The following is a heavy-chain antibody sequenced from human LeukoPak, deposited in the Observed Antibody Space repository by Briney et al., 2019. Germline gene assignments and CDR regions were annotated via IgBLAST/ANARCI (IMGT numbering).Heavy chain of an antibody. CDR2: IYSGGRT. D-gene: IGHD7-27*01. CDR1: GFTVSSNY. V-gene: IGHV3-53*01. CDR3: ARGGSNWGSLGGAFDI. J-gene: IGHJ3*02. Sequence: GGSLRLSCAASGFTVSSNYMSWVRQAPGKGLEWVSVIYSGGRTYYAESVKGRFTFSRDNSKNTLYLQMNSLRAEDTAVYYCARGGSNWGSLGGAFDIWGQGTMVTVSS.